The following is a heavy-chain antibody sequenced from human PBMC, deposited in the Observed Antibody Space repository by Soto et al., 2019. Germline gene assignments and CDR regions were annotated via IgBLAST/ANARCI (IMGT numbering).Heavy chain of an antibody. V-gene: IGHV3-30*01. Sequence: QVQLVESGGGVAQPGRSLRLFCAASGFTLSSYSLHWVRQSPGKGLEWVAAISSDGTEKHYADSVKGRFTISRDNSKNTLSLQLNSLRTEDTAVYYGARMFGFSYGPADRGMDVWGKETTVTVSS. CDR3: ARMFGFSYGPADRGMDV. J-gene: IGHJ6*04. D-gene: IGHD5-18*01. CDR2: ISSDGTEK. CDR1: GFTLSSYS.